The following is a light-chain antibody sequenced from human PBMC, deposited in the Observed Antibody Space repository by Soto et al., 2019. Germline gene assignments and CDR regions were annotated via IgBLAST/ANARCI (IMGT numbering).Light chain of an antibody. V-gene: IGKV3-11*01. J-gene: IGKJ1*01. Sequence: EIVLTQSPRTLSLSPGERATLSCRASQSVGSDYVAWYQHRPGQAPRLLFSGIFRRATGIPARFSGSGSGTDFTLTISSLEPEDFAVYYCQQRSNWPRTFGQGTKVDIK. CDR3: QQRSNWPRT. CDR2: GIF. CDR1: QSVGSD.